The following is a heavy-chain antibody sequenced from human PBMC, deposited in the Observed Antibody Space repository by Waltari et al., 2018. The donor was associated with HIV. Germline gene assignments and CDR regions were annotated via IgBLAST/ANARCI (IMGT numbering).Heavy chain of an antibody. CDR3: ARDQDYYDSSGYTSYAFDI. D-gene: IGHD3-22*01. J-gene: IGHJ3*02. CDR1: ASSISRNYY. Sequence: QVLLQESGPRLVKSSETLSLTCTVSASSISRNYYLGWIRQAPGKGLEWIGSIYRSGTTYYNPSFKTRVTISVNMSKNQYSLKLSSLTAADTAMYYCARDQDYYDSSGYTSYAFDIWGRGTMIIVSS. V-gene: IGHV4-38-2*02. CDR2: IYRSGTT.